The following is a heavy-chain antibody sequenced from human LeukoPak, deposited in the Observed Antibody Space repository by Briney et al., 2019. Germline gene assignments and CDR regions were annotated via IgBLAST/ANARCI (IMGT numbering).Heavy chain of an antibody. J-gene: IGHJ4*02. CDR2: IWYDGSEK. V-gene: IGHV3-33*01. CDR1: GFNFNDSG. D-gene: IGHD3-10*01. Sequence: GRSLRLSCAASGFNFNDSGMHWVRQAPGKGLEWVAVIWYDGSEKYYADSVKGRLTISRDNSKNTLYLQMNSLRADDTAVYYCARDGYYGSGRRFDYWGQGALVSVSS. CDR3: ARDGYYGSGRRFDY.